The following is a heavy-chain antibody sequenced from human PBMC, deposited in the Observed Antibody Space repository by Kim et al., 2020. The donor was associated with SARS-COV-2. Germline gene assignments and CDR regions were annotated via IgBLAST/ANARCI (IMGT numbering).Heavy chain of an antibody. J-gene: IGHJ6*01. CDR3: GRERILAAGRPWGTDV. D-gene: IGHD6-13*01. CDR1: GFTFTRYW. V-gene: IGHV3-7*01. CDR2: IKQDGSET. Sequence: GGSLRLSCAASGFTFTRYWMDWVRQAPGKGLEWVANIKQDGSETYYVDSVKGRFTISRDNAQNSVSLQMNSLRAEDTAVYYCGRERILAAGRPWGTDVWG.